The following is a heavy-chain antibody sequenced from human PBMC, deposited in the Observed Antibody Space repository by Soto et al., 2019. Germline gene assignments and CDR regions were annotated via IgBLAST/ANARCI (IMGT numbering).Heavy chain of an antibody. Sequence: QLQLQESGPGLVKPSETLSLTCTVSGGSISSSSYYWGWIRQPPGKGLEWIGSIYYSGSTYYNPSLKGRVTISVDTSKNQFSLKLSSVTAADTAVYYCARAVRGVIITRFDPWGQGTLVTVSS. CDR1: GGSISSSSYY. CDR2: IYYSGST. J-gene: IGHJ5*02. CDR3: ARAVRGVIITRFDP. D-gene: IGHD3-10*01. V-gene: IGHV4-39*01.